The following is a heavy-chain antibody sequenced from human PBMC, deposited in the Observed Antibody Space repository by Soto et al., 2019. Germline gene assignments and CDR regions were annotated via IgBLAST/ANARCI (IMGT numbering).Heavy chain of an antibody. CDR2: IYYSGTT. J-gene: IGHJ4*02. CDR3: ASHSSGSYYYFDY. D-gene: IGHD1-26*01. Sequence: QLQLQESGPGLVKPSETLSLTCTVSGGSISSSSYYWGWIRQSPGKGLEWIGSIYYSGTTYYNPSLKSRVTISVDTLKNERSLKMSSVTAAATAVYYCASHSSGSYYYFDYWGQGTLVTVSS. CDR1: GGSISSSSYY. V-gene: IGHV4-39*01.